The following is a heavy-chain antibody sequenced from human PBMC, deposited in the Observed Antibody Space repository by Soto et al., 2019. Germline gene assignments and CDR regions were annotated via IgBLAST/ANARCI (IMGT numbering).Heavy chain of an antibody. Sequence: QVQLVESGGGVVQPGRSLRLSCAASGFTFSSYGRHWVRQAPGKGLEWVAVIWDDGSKKYYSDSVQGRFTISRDNSKKTXXRQMTRLRAEDQAVYYCATDGGWLEYQLLTEDYDYWGRGTLVAVCS. CDR2: IWDDGSKK. D-gene: IGHD2-2*01. J-gene: IGHJ4*01. CDR3: ATDGGWLEYQLLTEDYDY. CDR1: GFTFSSYG. V-gene: IGHV3-33*01.